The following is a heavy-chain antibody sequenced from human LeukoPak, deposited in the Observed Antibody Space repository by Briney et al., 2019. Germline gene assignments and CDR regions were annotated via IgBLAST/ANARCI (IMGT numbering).Heavy chain of an antibody. Sequence: GESLRLSCAAAGFTFSSYWMSWVRQAPGKGLEWVANIKQDGSEKYYVDSVKGRFTISRDNSKNTLYLQMNSLRVEDTAVYYCAKDVVPDSGWELDYWGQGTLVTVSS. V-gene: IGHV3-7*03. CDR1: GFTFSSYW. CDR3: AKDVVPDSGWELDY. D-gene: IGHD6-19*01. J-gene: IGHJ4*02. CDR2: IKQDGSEK.